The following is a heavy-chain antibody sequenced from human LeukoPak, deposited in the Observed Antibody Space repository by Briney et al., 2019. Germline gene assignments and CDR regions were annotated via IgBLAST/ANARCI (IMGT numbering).Heavy chain of an antibody. CDR1: GFTFSSYA. D-gene: IGHD6-13*01. J-gene: IGHJ3*02. CDR3: ARDPISWYFAFDI. V-gene: IGHV3-30*04. CDR2: ISYDGSNK. Sequence: GGSPRLSCAASGFTFSSYAMHWVRQAPGKGLEWVAVISYDGSNKYYADSVKGRFTISRDNSKNTLYLQMNSLRAEDTAVYYCARDPISWYFAFDIWGQGTMVTVSS.